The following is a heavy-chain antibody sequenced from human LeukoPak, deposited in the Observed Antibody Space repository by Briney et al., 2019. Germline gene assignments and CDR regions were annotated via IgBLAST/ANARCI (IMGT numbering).Heavy chain of an antibody. CDR3: ARERYCSSGSCPNSNRYFDS. CDR1: GFTVSDIY. V-gene: IGHV3-66*02. D-gene: IGHD2-15*01. CDR2: IHSEDNT. Sequence: GGSLRLSCAASGFTVSDIYMSWVRQAPGKGLEWVSVIHSEDNTYYADSVKGRFTISRDNSKNTLYLQMNSLRVEDTAVYYCARERYCSSGSCPNSNRYFDSWGQGTLVTVSS. J-gene: IGHJ4*02.